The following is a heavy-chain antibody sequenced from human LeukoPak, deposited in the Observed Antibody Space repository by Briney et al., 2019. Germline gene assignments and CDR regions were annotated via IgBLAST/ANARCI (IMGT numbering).Heavy chain of an antibody. CDR1: GASIHTSSSY. Sequence: SETLSLTCTVSGASIHTSSSYWGWIRQPPGQGLEWIASVYYTGSTYYSPSLKSRATISVDTSKNQFSLELNSVTAADTAVYYCTTSRTNDCSSPSCYTDYWGQGTLVTVSS. CDR3: TTSRTNDCSSPSCYTDY. J-gene: IGHJ4*02. CDR2: VYYTGST. V-gene: IGHV4-39*01. D-gene: IGHD2-2*02.